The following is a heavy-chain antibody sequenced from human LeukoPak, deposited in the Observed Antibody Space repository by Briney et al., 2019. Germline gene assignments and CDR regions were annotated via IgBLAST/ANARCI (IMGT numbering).Heavy chain of an antibody. V-gene: IGHV1-18*01. CDR2: ISAYNGNT. D-gene: IGHD3-9*01. CDR1: GYTFTSYV. CDR3: ARMDILTGYRPHDAFDI. J-gene: IGHJ3*02. Sequence: ASVKVSCKASGYTFTSYVISWVRQAPGQGLEGMGWISAYNGNTNYAQKLQGRVTMTTDTSTSTAYMELRSLRSDDTAVYYCARMDILTGYRPHDAFDIWGQGTMVTVSS.